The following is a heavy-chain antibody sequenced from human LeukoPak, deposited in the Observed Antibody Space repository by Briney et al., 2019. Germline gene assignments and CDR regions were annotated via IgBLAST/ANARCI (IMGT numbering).Heavy chain of an antibody. Sequence: ASVKVSCKASGYTFTSYDINWVRQATGQGLEWMGWMNPNSGNTGYAQKFQGRVTMTRNTSISTAYMELSSLRSEDTAAYYCARADYYGSGSSIRRKFDPWGQGTLVTVSS. J-gene: IGHJ5*02. V-gene: IGHV1-8*01. D-gene: IGHD3-10*01. CDR1: GYTFTSYD. CDR3: ARADYYGSGSSIRRKFDP. CDR2: MNPNSGNT.